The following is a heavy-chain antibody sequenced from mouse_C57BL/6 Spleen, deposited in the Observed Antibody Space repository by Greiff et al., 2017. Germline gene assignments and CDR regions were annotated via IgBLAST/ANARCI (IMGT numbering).Heavy chain of an antibody. D-gene: IGHD1-1*01. J-gene: IGHJ3*01. Sequence: EVMLVESGPGMVKPSQSLSLTCTVTGYSITSGYDWHWIRHFPGNKLEWMGYISYSGSTNYNPTLKSRISITHDTSKNHFFLKLNSVTTEDTATYDCARGDYGSSSWFAYWGQGTLVTVSA. CDR3: ARGDYGSSSWFAY. CDR1: GYSITSGYD. V-gene: IGHV3-1*01. CDR2: ISYSGST.